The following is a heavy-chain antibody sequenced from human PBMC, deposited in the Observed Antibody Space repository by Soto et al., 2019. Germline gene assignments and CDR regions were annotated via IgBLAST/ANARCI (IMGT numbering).Heavy chain of an antibody. V-gene: IGHV4-31*03. CDR3: ARAIVVVPAATEYYYYYGMDV. J-gene: IGHJ6*02. CDR2: IYYSGST. CDR1: GGSISSGGYY. Sequence: PSETLSLTCTVSGGSISSGGYYWSWIRQHPGKGLEWIGYIYYSGSTYYNPSLKSRVTISVDTSKNQFSLKLSSVTAADTAVYYCARAIVVVPAATEYYYYYGMDVWGQGTTVTVSS. D-gene: IGHD2-2*01.